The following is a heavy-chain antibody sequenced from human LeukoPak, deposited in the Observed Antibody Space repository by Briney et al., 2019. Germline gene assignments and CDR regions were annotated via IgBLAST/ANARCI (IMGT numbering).Heavy chain of an antibody. D-gene: IGHD6-6*01. V-gene: IGHV3-15*01. CDR2: IKSKTDGGTT. CDR1: GFTFSNAW. J-gene: IGHJ4*02. Sequence: GGSLRLSCAASGFTFSNAWMSWVRQAPGKGLEWVGRIKSKTDGGTTDYAAPVKGRFTISRDDSKNTLYLQMNSLRAEDTAVYYCARTLIEYSVSSCYFDYWGQGTLVTVSS. CDR3: ARTLIEYSVSSCYFDY.